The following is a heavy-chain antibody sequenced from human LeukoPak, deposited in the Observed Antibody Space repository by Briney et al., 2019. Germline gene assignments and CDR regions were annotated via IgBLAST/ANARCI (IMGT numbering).Heavy chain of an antibody. D-gene: IGHD5-18*01. CDR2: IYYSGST. CDR3: ARDTGYSYGPGSDAFDI. Sequence: SETLSLICTVSGGSISSYYWSWIRQPSGKGPEWIGYIYYSGSTNYNPSLKSRVTISVDTSKNQFSLKLSSVTAADTAVYYCARDTGYSYGPGSDAFDIWGQGTMVTVSS. J-gene: IGHJ3*02. V-gene: IGHV4-59*01. CDR1: GGSISSYY.